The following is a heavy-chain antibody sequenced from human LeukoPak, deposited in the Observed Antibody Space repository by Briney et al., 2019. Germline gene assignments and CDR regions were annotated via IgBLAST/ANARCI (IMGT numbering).Heavy chain of an antibody. Sequence: ASVKVSCKVSGYTLTELSMHWVRQAPGKGLEWMGGFDPEDGETIYAQKFQGRVTMTEDTSTDTAYMELSSLRSEDTAVYYCATPTYGEHYFDYWGQGTLVTVSS. J-gene: IGHJ4*02. CDR1: GYTLTELS. V-gene: IGHV1-24*01. D-gene: IGHD3-10*01. CDR2: FDPEDGET. CDR3: ATPTYGEHYFDY.